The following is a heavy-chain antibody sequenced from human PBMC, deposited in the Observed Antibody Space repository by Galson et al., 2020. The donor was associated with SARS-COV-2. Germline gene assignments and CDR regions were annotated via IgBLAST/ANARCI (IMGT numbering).Heavy chain of an antibody. CDR3: ARGGRAPNY. Sequence: GESLKISCAASGLSFSRSWMSWVRQTPGKGLEWVANIKEDGSDKYYVDSVKGRFTISRDNAKNSLFLQMNSLRAEDTAVYYCARGGRAPNYWGQGTLVTVSS. CDR2: IKEDGSDK. CDR1: GLSFSRSW. J-gene: IGHJ4*02. V-gene: IGHV3-7*04. D-gene: IGHD2-8*01.